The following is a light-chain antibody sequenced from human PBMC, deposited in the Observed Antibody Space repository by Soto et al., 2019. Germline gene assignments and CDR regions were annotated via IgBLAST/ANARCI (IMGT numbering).Light chain of an antibody. V-gene: IGLV2-14*01. J-gene: IGLJ1*01. CDR2: EVS. CDR3: SSYTSSSTPYV. CDR1: SSDVGGYKY. Sequence: QYALTQPASVSGSPGQSITISCTGTSSDVGGYKYVSWYQQHPGKAPKLMIYEVSNRHSGVSNRFSGSKSGNTASLTISGLQAEDEAEYYCSSYTSSSTPYVFGTGTKLTVL.